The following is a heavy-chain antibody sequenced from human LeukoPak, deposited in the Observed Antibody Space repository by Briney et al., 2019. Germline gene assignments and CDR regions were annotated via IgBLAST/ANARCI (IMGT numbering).Heavy chain of an antibody. CDR3: ARSRQQLVYWFDP. CDR1: GFIFSNYG. Sequence: GSLRLSCAASGFIFSNYGVSWVRQPPGKGLEWIGEINHSGSTNYNPSLKSRVTISVDTSKNQFSLKLSSVTAADTAVYYCARSRQQLVYWFDPWGQGTLVTVSS. D-gene: IGHD6-13*01. J-gene: IGHJ5*02. V-gene: IGHV4-34*01. CDR2: INHSGST.